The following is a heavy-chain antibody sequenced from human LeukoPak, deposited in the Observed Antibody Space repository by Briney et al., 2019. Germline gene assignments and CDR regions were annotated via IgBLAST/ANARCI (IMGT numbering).Heavy chain of an antibody. CDR1: GFTFSSYS. V-gene: IGHV3-21*04. J-gene: IGHJ4*02. CDR3: AKLSDYSDRAPIDY. Sequence: SGGSLRLSCAASGFTFSSYSMNWVRQAPGKGLEWVSSISSSSSYIYYADSVKGRFTISRDNAKNSLYLQMNSLRAEDTAVYYCAKLSDYSDRAPIDYWGQGTLVTVSS. CDR2: ISSSSSYI. D-gene: IGHD4-17*01.